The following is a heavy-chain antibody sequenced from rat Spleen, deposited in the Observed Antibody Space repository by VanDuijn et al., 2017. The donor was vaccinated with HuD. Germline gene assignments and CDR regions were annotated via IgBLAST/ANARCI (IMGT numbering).Heavy chain of an antibody. D-gene: IGHD1-4*01. CDR3: IRESLPGYNSHWFVY. CDR2: ISTGGNT. Sequence: QVQVKESGPGLVQPSQTLSLTCTVSGFSLTSNGVSWVRQPPGKGLAWIAAISTGGNTYYNSALRSRLSISRDTSKSQVFLNVNSLQTEDTATYFCIRESLPGYNSHWFVYWGQGTLVTVSS. V-gene: IGHV2S12*01. CDR1: GFSLTSNG. J-gene: IGHJ3*01.